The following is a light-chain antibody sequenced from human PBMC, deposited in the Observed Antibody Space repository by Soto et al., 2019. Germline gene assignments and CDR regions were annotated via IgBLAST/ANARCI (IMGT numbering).Light chain of an antibody. J-gene: IGLJ3*02. V-gene: IGLV2-14*03. CDR1: SSDFGSYKY. CDR3: SSYTSNYRV. Sequence: QSALTQPASVSGSPGQSITISCTGTSSDFGSYKYVSWYQHHPGKAPKLMIHDVSDRPSGVSNRFSGSKSGNTASLTISGLQAEDEADYYCSSYTSNYRVFGGGTKVTVL. CDR2: DVS.